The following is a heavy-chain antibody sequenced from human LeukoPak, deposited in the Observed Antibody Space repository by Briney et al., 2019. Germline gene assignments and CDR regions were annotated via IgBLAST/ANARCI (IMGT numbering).Heavy chain of an antibody. D-gene: IGHD2-15*01. CDR3: AREVEYCSGSNFSSSFAP. CDR2: IKKTGSET. Sequence: GGSLRLSCAASGFTFSNSWMSWVRQAPGKGLEWVAYIKKTGSETYYVDSVKGRFTITRDNARNSLFLQMNSLRAEDTAVYYCAREVEYCSGSNFSSSFAPWGQGTLVTVSS. J-gene: IGHJ5*02. V-gene: IGHV3-7*01. CDR1: GFTFSNSW.